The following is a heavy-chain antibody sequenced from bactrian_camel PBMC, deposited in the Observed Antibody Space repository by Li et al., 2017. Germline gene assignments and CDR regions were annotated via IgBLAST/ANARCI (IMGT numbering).Heavy chain of an antibody. CDR2: INLSGNS. CDR1: GFTFSNNW. CDR3: AKDSWYGNSWYLLY. D-gene: IGHD6*01. Sequence: HVQLVESGGGLVQPGGSLRLSCASSGFTFSNNWMHWVRQAPGKGLEWVSTINLSGNSYTAASVKGRFTISRDNAKNTLYLQLNSLKTEDTAMYYCAKDSWYGNSWYLLYWGQGTQVTVS. J-gene: IGHJ4*01. V-gene: IGHV3S1*01.